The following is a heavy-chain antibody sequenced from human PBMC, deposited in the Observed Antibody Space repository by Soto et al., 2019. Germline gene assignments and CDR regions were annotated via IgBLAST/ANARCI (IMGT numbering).Heavy chain of an antibody. J-gene: IGHJ6*02. V-gene: IGHV1-46*01. CDR2: INPSGGST. CDR1: GYTFTSYY. Sequence: GASVKVSCKASGYTFTSYYMHWVRQAPGQGLEWMGIINPSGGSTSYAQKFQGRVTITRDMSTSTAYMELSSLRSGDTAVYFFSVGIVLVPGAIFNYYGMDVWGQGTTVTVSS. D-gene: IGHD2-2*01. CDR3: SVGIVLVPGAIFNYYGMDV.